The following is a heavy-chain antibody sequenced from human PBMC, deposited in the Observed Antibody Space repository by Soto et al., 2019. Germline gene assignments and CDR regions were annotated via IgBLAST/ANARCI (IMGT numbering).Heavy chain of an antibody. D-gene: IGHD5-12*01. CDR2: IYYSGST. CDR3: ARDRRWLPRGPNNWLDL. J-gene: IGHJ5*02. V-gene: IGHV4-59*12. CDR1: GGSISSYY. Sequence: SETLSLTCTVSGGSISSYYWSWIRQPPGKGLEWIGYIYYSGSTNYNPSLKSRVTMSIDTSKNQFSLNLSSVTAADTAVYYCARDRRWLPRGPNNWLDLWGQGTQVTVSS.